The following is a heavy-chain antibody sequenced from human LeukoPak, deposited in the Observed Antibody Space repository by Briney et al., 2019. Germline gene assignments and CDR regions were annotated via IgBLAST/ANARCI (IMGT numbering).Heavy chain of an antibody. CDR2: IPNDGSKT. CDR3: SNERGYNYGYSFDY. D-gene: IGHD5-18*01. Sequence: PGRSLRLSCAASGFSFSSYAMHWVRQAPGKGLEWVAAIPNDGSKTYYADSVKGRFTISRDNSKNTLCLQMNSLRTEDTAVYYCSNERGYNYGYSFDYWGQGTLVTVSS. CDR1: GFSFSSYA. J-gene: IGHJ4*02. V-gene: IGHV3-30-3*02.